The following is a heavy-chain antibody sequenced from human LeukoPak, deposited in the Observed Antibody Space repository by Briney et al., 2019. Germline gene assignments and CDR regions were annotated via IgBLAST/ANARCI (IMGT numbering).Heavy chain of an antibody. V-gene: IGHV3-7*01. Sequence: GGSLSFSVKASGFTFVGYWLSGVGQAPGRGRGGWPNIKQDGSEKYYVDSVKGRFTISRDNAKNSLYLQMNSLKAEDTAVYYCARKSSIAIYNNWFDPWGQGTLVTVSS. CDR2: IKQDGSEK. CDR1: GFTFVGYW. J-gene: IGHJ5*02. CDR3: ARKSSIAIYNNWFDP. D-gene: IGHD3-3*01.